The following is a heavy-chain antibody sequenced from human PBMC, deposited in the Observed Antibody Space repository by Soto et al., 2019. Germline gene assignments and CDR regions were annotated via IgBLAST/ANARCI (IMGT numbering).Heavy chain of an antibody. CDR2: ISGYNGNT. CDR3: ARDGPTMSTVDAFDI. CDR1: GYSFTSYG. Sequence: QVPLVQSGGEVKKSGASVKVSCKASGYSFTSYGISWVRQAPGQGPEWMGWISGYNGNTNYAQKFQGRVTMTTDTSTSTAYMELRSLRSDDTAVYYCARDGPTMSTVDAFDIWGQGTMVIVSS. J-gene: IGHJ3*02. V-gene: IGHV1-18*01. D-gene: IGHD3-3*01.